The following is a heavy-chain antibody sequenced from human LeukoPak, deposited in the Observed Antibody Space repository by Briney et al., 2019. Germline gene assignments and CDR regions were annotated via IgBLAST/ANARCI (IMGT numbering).Heavy chain of an antibody. CDR1: GYTFTSYD. D-gene: IGHD6-19*01. CDR2: MYPNSGNT. CDR3: ARVRGRWLSRGYFDY. J-gene: IGHJ4*02. V-gene: IGHV1-8*01. Sequence: ASVKVSCKASGYTFTSYDINWVRQATGQGLEWIGWMYPNSGNTGYAQKFQGRVTMTRNTSISTAYMELSSLRSEDTAVYYCARVRGRWLSRGYFDYWGQGTLVTVSS.